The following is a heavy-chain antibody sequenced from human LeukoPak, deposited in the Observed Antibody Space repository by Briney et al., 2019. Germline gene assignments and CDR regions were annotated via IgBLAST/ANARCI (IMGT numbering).Heavy chain of an antibody. Sequence: SDTLSLTCGVSGGPISGTNWWSWVRQPPGQGLEWIGEISLAAQTNYNPSLNGRVTMSLDKSSNQLSLHLTSVTAADTATYFCSRESGPFCPFGYWGQGTLVIVSS. CDR1: GGPISGTNW. J-gene: IGHJ4*02. CDR2: ISLAAQT. D-gene: IGHD1-26*01. CDR3: SRESGPFCPFGY. V-gene: IGHV4/OR15-8*02.